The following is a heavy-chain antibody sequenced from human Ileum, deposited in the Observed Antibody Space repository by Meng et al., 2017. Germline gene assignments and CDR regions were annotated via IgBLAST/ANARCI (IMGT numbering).Heavy chain of an antibody. CDR3: ARVPMAAAGRGIDY. V-gene: IGHV3-74*01. J-gene: IGHJ4*02. CDR1: GFTFSDYW. D-gene: IGHD6-19*01. CDR2: IIGDGSGA. Sequence: GESLKISCTASGFTFSDYWMHWVRQAPGKGLVWVSRIIGDGSGADYADPVKGRFTISRDNGKNTLYLQMNSLRVDDTALYYCARVPMAAAGRGIDYWGQGPLVTVSS.